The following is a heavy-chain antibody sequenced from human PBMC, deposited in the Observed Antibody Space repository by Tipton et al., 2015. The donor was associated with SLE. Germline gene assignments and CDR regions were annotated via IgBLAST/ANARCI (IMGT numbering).Heavy chain of an antibody. V-gene: IGHV6-1*01. D-gene: IGHD6-25*01. J-gene: IGHJ3*02. CDR3: ARAAPGAFEI. CDR1: ANSVSSHSAA. CDR2: TYYRSKWYN. Sequence: GLVKPSQSLTLNSPISANSVSSHSAASDCTRQSPSRDLEWLGRTYYRSKWYNDYAVSVKSRITINPDTSKNQFSLQLNSVTPEDTAVYYCARAAPGAFEIWGQWTMVTVPS.